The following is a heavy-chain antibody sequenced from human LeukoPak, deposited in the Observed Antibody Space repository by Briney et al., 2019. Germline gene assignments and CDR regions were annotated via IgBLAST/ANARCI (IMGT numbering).Heavy chain of an antibody. D-gene: IGHD2-15*01. J-gene: IGHJ4*02. V-gene: IGHV3-9*01. CDR1: GFTFDDYA. CDR2: ISWNSGSI. CDR3: AKDDCSGGSCYFDY. Sequence: GRSLRLSCAASGFTFDDYAMHWVRQAPGKGLEWVSGISWNSGSIGYADSVKGRFTISRDNAKNSLYLQMNSLRAEDTALYYCAKDDCSGGSCYFDYWGQGALVTVSS.